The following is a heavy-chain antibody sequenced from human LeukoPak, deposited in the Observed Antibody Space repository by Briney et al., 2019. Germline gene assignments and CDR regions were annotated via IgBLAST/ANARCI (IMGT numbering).Heavy chain of an antibody. D-gene: IGHD3-22*01. CDR3: ARDKRSRSGYEAPNWFDP. J-gene: IGHJ5*02. V-gene: IGHV1-18*01. Sequence: ASVNVSCKASGYTFTNYGITWVRQAPGQGLEWMGWISAYNGNTNYEQKFQGRVTMTTDTSTSTAYMELRSLRSDDTAVYYCARDKRSRSGYEAPNWFDPWGQGTLVTVSS. CDR1: GYTFTNYG. CDR2: ISAYNGNT.